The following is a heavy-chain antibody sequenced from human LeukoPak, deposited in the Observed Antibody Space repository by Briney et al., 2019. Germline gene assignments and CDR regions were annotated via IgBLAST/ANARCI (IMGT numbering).Heavy chain of an antibody. D-gene: IGHD3-10*01. CDR3: ARGGVDYYGSGTYYLMYYFDS. J-gene: IGHJ4*02. Sequence: GGSLRLSCAASGFTFSSYSMNWVRQAPGKGLEWVSSISSSSSYIYYADSVKGRFTISRDNAKNSLYLQMNSLRAEDTAVYFCARGGVDYYGSGTYYLMYYFDSWGQGALVTVSS. CDR1: GFTFSSYS. CDR2: ISSSSSYI. V-gene: IGHV3-21*04.